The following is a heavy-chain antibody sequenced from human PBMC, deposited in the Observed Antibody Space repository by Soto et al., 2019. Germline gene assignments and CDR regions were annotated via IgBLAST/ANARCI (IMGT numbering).Heavy chain of an antibody. CDR3: ARDRVVTTERSYYYYYGMDV. CDR2: IKQDGSEK. J-gene: IGHJ6*02. D-gene: IGHD2-21*02. CDR1: GFTFSSYW. Sequence: PGGSLRLSCAASGFTFSSYWMSWVRQAPGKGLEWVANIKQDGSEKYYVDSVKGRFTISRDNAKNSLYLQMNSLRAEDTAVYYCARDRVVTTERSYYYYYGMDVWGQGTTVTVSS. V-gene: IGHV3-7*01.